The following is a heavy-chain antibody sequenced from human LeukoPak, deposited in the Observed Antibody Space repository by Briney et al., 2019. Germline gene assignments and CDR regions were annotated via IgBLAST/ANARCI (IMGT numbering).Heavy chain of an antibody. Sequence: SETLSLTCTVSGGSISSSSYYWGWIRQPPGKGLEWIGSIYYSGSTYYNPSLKSRVTISVDTSKNQFSLKLSSVTAADTAVYYCARDGVDILPGYADYWGQGTLVTVSS. CDR3: ARDGVDILPGYADY. CDR1: GGSISSSSYY. D-gene: IGHD3-9*01. J-gene: IGHJ4*02. V-gene: IGHV4-39*07. CDR2: IYYSGST.